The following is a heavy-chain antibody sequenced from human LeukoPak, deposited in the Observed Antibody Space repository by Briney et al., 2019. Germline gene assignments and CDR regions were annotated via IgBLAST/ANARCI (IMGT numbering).Heavy chain of an antibody. D-gene: IGHD3-22*01. CDR3: ARGGSGYYYARDNWFDP. V-gene: IGHV4-30-4*08. J-gene: IGHJ5*02. CDR1: GGSISSSSYY. Sequence: SSETLSLICTVSGGSISSSSYYWGWIRQPPGKGLEWIGYIYYSGSTYYNPSLKSRVTISVDTSKNQFSLKLSSVTAADTAVYYCARGGSGYYYARDNWFDPWGQGTLVTVSS. CDR2: IYYSGST.